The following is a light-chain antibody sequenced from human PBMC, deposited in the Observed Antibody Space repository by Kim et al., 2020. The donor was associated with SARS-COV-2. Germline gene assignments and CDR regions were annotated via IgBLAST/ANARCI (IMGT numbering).Light chain of an antibody. CDR3: ATWDDSLNEWV. CDR2: ATD. V-gene: IGLV1-44*01. CDR1: GSNIERNV. J-gene: IGLJ3*02. Sequence: GQGVTISCFGSGSNIERNVVNWYQQFPGTAPKLLMYATDQRSSGVPDRFSGSRSGTSASLAISGLQSDDEADYYCATWDDSLNEWVFGGGTKLTVL.